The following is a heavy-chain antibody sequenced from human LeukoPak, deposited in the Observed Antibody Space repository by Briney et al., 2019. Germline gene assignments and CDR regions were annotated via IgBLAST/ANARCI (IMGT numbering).Heavy chain of an antibody. Sequence: SVKVSCKASGGTISSNAISWVRQAPGQGLEWMGGIIPIFGTANYAQKFQGRVTITADESTSTAYMELSSLRSEDTAVYYCARGGWYYYDSSGYYLIDNWGQGTLVTVSS. J-gene: IGHJ4*02. CDR2: IIPIFGTA. CDR1: GGTISSNA. D-gene: IGHD3-22*01. CDR3: ARGGWYYYDSSGYYLIDN. V-gene: IGHV1-69*13.